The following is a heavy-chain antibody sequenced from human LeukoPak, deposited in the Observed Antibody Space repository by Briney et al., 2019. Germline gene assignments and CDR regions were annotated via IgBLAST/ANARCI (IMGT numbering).Heavy chain of an antibody. Sequence: GASLRLSCAASGFTFSSYAMSWVRQAPGKGLEWVSAITGSGGSTYYADSVKGRFTISRDNSKNTLYVQMNTLRAEDTAVYYCAKSTSYYFGSGSYSYGFDYWGQGTLVTVSS. CDR2: ITGSGGST. V-gene: IGHV3-23*01. CDR1: GFTFSSYA. CDR3: AKSTSYYFGSGSYSYGFDY. D-gene: IGHD3-10*01. J-gene: IGHJ4*02.